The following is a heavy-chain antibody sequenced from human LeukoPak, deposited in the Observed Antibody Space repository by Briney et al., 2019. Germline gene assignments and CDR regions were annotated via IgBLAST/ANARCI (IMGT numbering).Heavy chain of an antibody. V-gene: IGHV1-69*05. CDR2: TIPIFGTA. Sequence: GASVKVSCKASGGTFSSYAISWVRQAPGQGLEWMGGTIPIFGTANYAQKFQGRVTITTDESTSTAYMELSSLRSEDTAVYYCAREERYGGYNWFDPWGQGTLVTVSS. CDR3: AREERYGGYNWFDP. J-gene: IGHJ5*02. D-gene: IGHD4-23*01. CDR1: GGTFSSYA.